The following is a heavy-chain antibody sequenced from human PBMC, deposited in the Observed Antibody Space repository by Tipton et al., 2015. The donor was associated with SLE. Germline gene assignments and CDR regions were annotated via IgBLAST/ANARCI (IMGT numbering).Heavy chain of an antibody. CDR3: ASGNGSGSFYAY. J-gene: IGHJ4*01. CDR1: GGSISRSYYY. CDR2: IYDTGTT. Sequence: TLSLTCTVSGGSISRSYYYWGWIRQPPGKGLEWIAIIYDTGTTYYNPSLKSRVTISVDMSKNQFSLRLNSVTAADTALYYCASGNGSGSFYAYWGQGTLVTVSS. D-gene: IGHD3-10*01. V-gene: IGHV4-39*07.